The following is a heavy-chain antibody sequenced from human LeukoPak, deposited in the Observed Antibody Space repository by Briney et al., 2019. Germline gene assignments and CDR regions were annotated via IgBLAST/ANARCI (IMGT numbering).Heavy chain of an antibody. J-gene: IGHJ4*02. CDR2: INPNSGGT. CDR3: AGGSVLVRGVIKGLDY. CDR1: GYTFTGYY. V-gene: IGHV1-2*02. D-gene: IGHD3-10*01. Sequence: GASVKVSCKASGYTFTGYYMHWVRQAPGQGLEWMGWINPNSGGTNYAQKFQGRVTMTRDTSISTAYMELSRLRSDDTAVYYCAGGSVLVRGVIKGLDYWGQGTLVTVSS.